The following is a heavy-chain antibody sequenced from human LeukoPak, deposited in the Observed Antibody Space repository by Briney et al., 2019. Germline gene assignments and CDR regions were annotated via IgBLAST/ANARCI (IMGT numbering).Heavy chain of an antibody. Sequence: SETLSLTCTASGGSISSYYWSWVRQPPGKGPEWVGYIYYSGSNNYNPSLKSRVNISVDTSKKQFPLKLSSVTAADTAVYYCARLSTNHNRIAAAGNDYWGQGTLVTVSS. CDR2: IYYSGSN. J-gene: IGHJ4*02. D-gene: IGHD6-13*01. CDR3: ARLSTNHNRIAAAGNDY. V-gene: IGHV4-59*01. CDR1: GGSISSYY.